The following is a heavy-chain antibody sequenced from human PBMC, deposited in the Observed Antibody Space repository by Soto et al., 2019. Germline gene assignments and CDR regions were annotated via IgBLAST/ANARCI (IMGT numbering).Heavy chain of an antibody. Sequence: EGQLVESGGGLVKPGGSLRLSCAASGFIFTNYGMHWVRQAPGKGLEWVASISRTGDDVLYADSVKGRFSISRDNAKNSFPLRMSSLRVEDTSVYYCAIDRLYSTSWYDYFGLWCQGTLVTVSS. CDR3: AIDRLYSTSWYDYFGL. J-gene: IGHJ5*02. CDR2: ISRTGDDV. V-gene: IGHV3-21*06. CDR1: GFIFTNYG. D-gene: IGHD4-17*01.